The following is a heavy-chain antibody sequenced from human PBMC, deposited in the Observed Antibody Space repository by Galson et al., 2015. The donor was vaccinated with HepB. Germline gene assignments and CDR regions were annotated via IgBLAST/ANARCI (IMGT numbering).Heavy chain of an antibody. CDR3: ARVRFGESLDY. CDR2: INPNSGGT. J-gene: IGHJ4*02. D-gene: IGHD3-10*01. Sequence: SVKVSCKASGYTFTDCYVHWVRQAPGQGLEWLGWINPNSGGTDYAQKFQGRVTMTRDTSISTAYMELSRLRSDDTAVYYCARVRFGESLDYWGQGTLVTVSS. CDR1: GYTFTDCY. V-gene: IGHV1-2*02.